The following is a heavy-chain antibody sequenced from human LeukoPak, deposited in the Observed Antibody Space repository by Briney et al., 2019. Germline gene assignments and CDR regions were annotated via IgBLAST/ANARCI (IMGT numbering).Heavy chain of an antibody. CDR1: ECSFPNYC. CDR3: ASLGYYYDSSGYHYAGYFQH. Sequence: GESLKISCKHSECSFPNYCIGWVRQMPGKGLEWMGIIYPDDSDTRYSPSFQGQVTISADTSISTAYLQWSSLKASDTAMYYCASLGYYYDSSGYHYAGYFQHWGQGTLVTVSS. J-gene: IGHJ1*01. D-gene: IGHD3-22*01. V-gene: IGHV5-51*01. CDR2: IYPDDSDT.